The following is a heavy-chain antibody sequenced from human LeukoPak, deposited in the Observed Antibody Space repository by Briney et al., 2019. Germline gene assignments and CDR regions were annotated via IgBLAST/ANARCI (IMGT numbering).Heavy chain of an antibody. CDR3: ARPNYYDSGSYNWFDP. V-gene: IGHV1-2*02. CDR1: GYTFTGYS. Sequence: ASVKVSCKASGYTFTGYSMHWVRQAAGQGLEWVGWINSNSCGTNYAQKLQGSVTMARDTSIRTAYMELSRLRSDDTDVYYCARPNYYDSGSYNWFDPWGQGTLVIVSA. CDR2: INSNSCGT. J-gene: IGHJ5*02. D-gene: IGHD3-10*01.